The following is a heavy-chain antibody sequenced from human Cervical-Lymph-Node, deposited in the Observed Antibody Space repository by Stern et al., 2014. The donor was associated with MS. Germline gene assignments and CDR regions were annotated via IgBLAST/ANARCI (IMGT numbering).Heavy chain of an antibody. CDR2: ISSNNSYI. J-gene: IGHJ4*02. CDR3: ARGRGYRGYEY. Sequence: VQLVQSGGGLVKPGGSLRLSCAASGFTFSSYNMNWVRQAPGKGLEWVSSISSNNSYIYYADSMKGRFTISRDNAKNSLFLQMNSLRAEDTAVYYCARGRGYRGYEYWGQGTLVTVSS. D-gene: IGHD5-12*01. CDR1: GFTFSSYN. V-gene: IGHV3-21*01.